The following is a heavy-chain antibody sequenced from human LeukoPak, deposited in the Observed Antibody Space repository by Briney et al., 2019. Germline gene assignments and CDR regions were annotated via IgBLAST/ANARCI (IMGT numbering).Heavy chain of an antibody. CDR3: ARALEPYYYYGMDV. CDR2: INHSGST. D-gene: IGHD1-1*01. V-gene: IGHV4-34*01. CDR1: GGSFSGYY. J-gene: IGHJ6*02. Sequence: PSETLSLTCAVYGGSFSGYYWSWIRQPPGKGLEWIGEINHSGSTNYNPSLKSRVTISVDTSKNQFSLKLSSVTAADTAVYYCARALEPYYYYGMDVWGQGTTVTVSS.